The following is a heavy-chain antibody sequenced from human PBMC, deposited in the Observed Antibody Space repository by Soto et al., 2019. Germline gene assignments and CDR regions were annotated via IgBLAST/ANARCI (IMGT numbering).Heavy chain of an antibody. V-gene: IGHV4-30-2*01. J-gene: IGHJ4*02. CDR2: IYHSGST. CDR1: GGSIISGGYS. D-gene: IGHD3-22*01. CDR3: ARGGDYYDSSFDY. Sequence: KPSETLSLTCAVSGGSIISGGYSFICIRQPPGKGLELIGYIYHSGSTYYNPSLKSRVTISVDRSKNQFSLKLSSVTAADTAVYYCARGGDYYDSSFDYWGQGTLVTVSS.